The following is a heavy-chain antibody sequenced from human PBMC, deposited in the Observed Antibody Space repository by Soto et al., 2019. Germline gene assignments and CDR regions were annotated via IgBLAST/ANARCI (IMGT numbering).Heavy chain of an antibody. J-gene: IGHJ5*01. V-gene: IGHV1-46*01. D-gene: IGHD6-13*01. CDR2: INPSGGST. CDR3: ATAAYSTSWYDF. CDR1: GYTFTDYY. Sequence: XSVKVSYKSSGYTFTDYYIHLLRQAPGQGLERMGLINPSGGSTSYAQKFQGRVTMTRDTSTSTVYMELSRMRSEDTAVYYCATAAYSTSWYDFWGQGTLVTVSS.